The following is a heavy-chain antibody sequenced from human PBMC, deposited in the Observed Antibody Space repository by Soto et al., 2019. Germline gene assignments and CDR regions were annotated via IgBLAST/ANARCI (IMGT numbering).Heavy chain of an antibody. D-gene: IGHD1-7*01. Sequence: TVSGGSISSYYWSWIRQPPGKGLEWIGYIYYSGSTNYNPSLKSRVTISVDTSKNQFSLKLSSVTAADTAVYYCARDLTGTTEGNWFDPWGQGTLVTVSS. CDR3: ARDLTGTTEGNWFDP. V-gene: IGHV4-59*01. J-gene: IGHJ5*02. CDR1: GGSISSYY. CDR2: IYYSGST.